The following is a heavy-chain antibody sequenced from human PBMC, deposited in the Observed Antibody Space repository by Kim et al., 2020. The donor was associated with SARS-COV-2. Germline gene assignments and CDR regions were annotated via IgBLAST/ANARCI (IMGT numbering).Heavy chain of an antibody. Sequence: PSLNSRVTISVDTSKNPFSRKLSAVPAADTAVYYCARARITMIVVVKSFDYWGQGTLVTVSS. J-gene: IGHJ4*02. D-gene: IGHD3-22*01. CDR3: ARARITMIVVVKSFDY. V-gene: IGHV4-31*02.